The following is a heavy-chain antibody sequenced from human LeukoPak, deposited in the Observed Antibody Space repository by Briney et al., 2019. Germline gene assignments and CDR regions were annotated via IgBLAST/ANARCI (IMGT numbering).Heavy chain of an antibody. J-gene: IGHJ4*02. CDR2: ISTSSSHT. Sequence: PGGSLRLSCAASGFTFSDYYMSWIRQAPGKGLEWVSYISTSSSHTKYADSVKGRFTISRDNSKNTLYLQMDSLRVEDTAIYYCARGEVGGTLLDYWGQGTLVTVSS. CDR1: GFTFSDYY. D-gene: IGHD1-26*01. V-gene: IGHV3-11*06. CDR3: ARGEVGGTLLDY.